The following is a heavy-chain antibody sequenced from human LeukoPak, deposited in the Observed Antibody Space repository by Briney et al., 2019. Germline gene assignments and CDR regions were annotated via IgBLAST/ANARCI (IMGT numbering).Heavy chain of an antibody. CDR1: GYSFTSYW. V-gene: IGHV5-51*01. J-gene: IGHJ4*02. CDR3: ARVAIFGVVIMGLDY. D-gene: IGHD3-3*01. Sequence: GESLKISCKGSGYSFTSYWIGWVRQMPGKALEWMGIIYPGDSDTTYSPSFQGHVTMSADKSISPAYLQWSSLKASDTAMYYCARVAIFGVVIMGLDYWGQGTLVTVSS. CDR2: IYPGDSDT.